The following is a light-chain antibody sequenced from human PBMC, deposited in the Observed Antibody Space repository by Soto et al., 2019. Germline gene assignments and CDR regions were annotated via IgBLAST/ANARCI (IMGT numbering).Light chain of an antibody. V-gene: IGLV1-40*01. J-gene: IGLJ1*01. CDR1: SSNIGAGYD. CDR2: GNN. Sequence: QSVLTQPPSVSGAPGQTITISCTGSSSNIGAGYDVHWYQQLPGRAPKLLIYGNNNRPSGVPDRFSGSKSGNTASLTISGLQAEDEADYYCSSYTSSSTLYVFGTGTKLTVL. CDR3: SSYTSSSTLYV.